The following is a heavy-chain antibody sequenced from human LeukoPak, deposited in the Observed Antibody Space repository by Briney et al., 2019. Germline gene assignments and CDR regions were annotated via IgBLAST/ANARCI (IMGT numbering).Heavy chain of an antibody. CDR3: ARVYDTKQRSYFQH. J-gene: IGHJ1*01. CDR1: GYTFTSYG. Sequence: GASVKVSCKASGYTFTSYGISWVRQAPGQGLEWMGWISAYNGNTNYAQKLQGRVTMTTDTSTSTAYMELRSLGSDDTAVYYCARVYDTKQRSYFQHWGQGTLVTVSS. V-gene: IGHV1-18*01. CDR2: ISAYNGNT. D-gene: IGHD3-3*01.